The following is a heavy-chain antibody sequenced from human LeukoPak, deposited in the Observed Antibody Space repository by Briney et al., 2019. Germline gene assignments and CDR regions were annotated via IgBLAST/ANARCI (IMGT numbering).Heavy chain of an antibody. J-gene: IGHJ4*02. CDR1: GFTFNNYG. Sequence: GGSLRLSCAASGFTFNNYGMHWVRQAPGKGLEWVAIMWYDGGNKHYADSVKGRFTISRDNSKNTLNLQMNSLRVEDTAVYYCAPEGDGYILFDYWGQGTLVTVSS. CDR3: APEGDGYILFDY. CDR2: MWYDGGNK. D-gene: IGHD5-24*01. V-gene: IGHV3-30*02.